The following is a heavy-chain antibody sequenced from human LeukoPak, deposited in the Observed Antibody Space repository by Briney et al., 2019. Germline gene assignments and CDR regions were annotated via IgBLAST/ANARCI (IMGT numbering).Heavy chain of an antibody. J-gene: IGHJ4*02. CDR2: ISSSSSYI. CDR3: ARGVATINHALGY. Sequence: RAGGSLRLSCAASGFTFSSYSMNWVRQAPGKGLEWVSSISSSSSYIYYAGSVKGRFTISRDNAKNSLYLQMNSLRAEDTAVYYCARGVATINHALGYWGQGTLVTVSS. D-gene: IGHD5-12*01. CDR1: GFTFSSYS. V-gene: IGHV3-21*01.